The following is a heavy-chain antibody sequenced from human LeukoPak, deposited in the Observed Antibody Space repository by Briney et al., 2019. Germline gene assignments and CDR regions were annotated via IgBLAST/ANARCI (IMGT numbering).Heavy chain of an antibody. V-gene: IGHV1-46*01. CDR1: GYSFTSYY. CDR3: AREGVYDSNGYYYDH. CDR2: INPSGGST. Sequence: ASVKVSCKASGYSFTSYYIHWVRQAPGQGLEWMGLINPSGGSTTYPQKFQGNITMTSDMSTTTVYMELSSLRSEDTAVYYCAREGVYDSNGYYYDHWGQGTPVTASS. D-gene: IGHD3-22*01. J-gene: IGHJ4*02.